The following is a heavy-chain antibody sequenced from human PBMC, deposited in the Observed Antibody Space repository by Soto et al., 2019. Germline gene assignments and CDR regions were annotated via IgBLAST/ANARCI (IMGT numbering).Heavy chain of an antibody. Sequence: GGSLRLSCAASGFTFSSYGMHWVRQAPGKGLEWVAVISYDGSNKYYADSVKGRFTISRDNSKNTLYLQMNSLRAEDTAVYYCAKEADSSWSYYYYYMDVWGKGTTVTVSS. D-gene: IGHD6-13*01. CDR3: AKEADSSWSYYYYYMDV. CDR2: ISYDGSNK. J-gene: IGHJ6*03. CDR1: GFTFSSYG. V-gene: IGHV3-30*18.